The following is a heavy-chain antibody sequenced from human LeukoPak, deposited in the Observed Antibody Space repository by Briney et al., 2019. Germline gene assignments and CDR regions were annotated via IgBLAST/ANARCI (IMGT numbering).Heavy chain of an antibody. J-gene: IGHJ5*02. CDR3: ARDPTYYYDSSGSNWFDP. CDR2: ISGSGSNI. V-gene: IGHV3-21*01. Sequence: GGFLRLSCAASGFTFSSSSMNWVRQAPGKGLEWVSLISGSGSNIFYADSVKGRFTISRDNAKNSLYLQMNSLRAEDTAVYYCARDPTYYYDSSGSNWFDPWGQGTLVTVSS. D-gene: IGHD3-22*01. CDR1: GFTFSSSS.